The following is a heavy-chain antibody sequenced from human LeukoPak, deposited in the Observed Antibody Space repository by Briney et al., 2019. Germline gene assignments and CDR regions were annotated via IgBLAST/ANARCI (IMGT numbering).Heavy chain of an antibody. CDR2: IYPGDSDT. CDR1: GYTFTNYW. J-gene: IGHJ4*02. CDR3: ARRTCDGGTCYAY. D-gene: IGHD2-15*01. Sequence: GESLKISCKASGYTFTNYWIGWVRQMPGKGLEWMGIIYPGDSDTRCSPSFQGQVTISADKSISTAYLQWSSLKASDTAIYYCARRTCDGGTCYAYWGQGALATVSS. V-gene: IGHV5-51*01.